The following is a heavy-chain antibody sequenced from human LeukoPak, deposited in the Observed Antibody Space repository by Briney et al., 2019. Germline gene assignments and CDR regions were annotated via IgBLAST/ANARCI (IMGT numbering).Heavy chain of an antibody. Sequence: SETLSLTCTVSAGSISSYHWSWIRQPPGKGLEWIGYISYSGSTNYNPSLQSRVTISVDTSKNQFSLKLTSVTAADTAVYYCARASTYYDFWSGYYTTYYFDYWGQGTLVTVSS. D-gene: IGHD3-3*01. CDR1: AGSISSYH. J-gene: IGHJ4*02. CDR3: ARASTYYDFWSGYYTTYYFDY. V-gene: IGHV4-59*01. CDR2: ISYSGST.